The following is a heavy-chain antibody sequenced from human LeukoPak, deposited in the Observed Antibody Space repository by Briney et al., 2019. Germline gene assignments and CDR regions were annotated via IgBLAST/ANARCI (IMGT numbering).Heavy chain of an antibody. CDR3: ARGSPWPYSSSFDS. V-gene: IGHV4-61*02. CDR1: GGSISSGSYY. CDR2: IYTSGST. D-gene: IGHD6-13*01. Sequence: SETLSLTCTVSGGSISSGSYYWNWIRQPAGKGLEWIGRIYTSGSTNYNPSLKSRVTISVDTSKNQFSLKLSSVTAADTAVYYCARGSPWPYSSSFDSWGQGTLVTVSS. J-gene: IGHJ4*02.